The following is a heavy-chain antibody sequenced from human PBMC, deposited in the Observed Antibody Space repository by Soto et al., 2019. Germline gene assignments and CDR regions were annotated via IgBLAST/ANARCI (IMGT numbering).Heavy chain of an antibody. D-gene: IGHD3-22*01. CDR3: HNYYDSSGYYRSFDY. CDR2: IIPIFGTA. CDR1: GGTFSSYA. Sequence: SVKVSCKASGGTFSSYAISWVRQAPGQGLEWMGGIIPIFGTANYAQKFQGRVTITADKSTSTAYMELSSLRSEDTAVYYCHNYYDSSGYYRSFDYWGQGTLVTVSS. J-gene: IGHJ4*02. V-gene: IGHV1-69*06.